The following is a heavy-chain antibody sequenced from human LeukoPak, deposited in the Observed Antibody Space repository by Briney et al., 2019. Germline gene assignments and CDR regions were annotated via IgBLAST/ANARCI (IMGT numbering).Heavy chain of an antibody. CDR2: IYNTVDV. D-gene: IGHD3-9*01. CDR3: ARGRHYDITGFNPTYYFDS. V-gene: IGHV4-59*01. CDR1: GASIVGSY. Sequence: SETLSLTCTVSGASIVGSYWTWIRQSPGEGLQYVGYIYNTVDVNYSPSLKSRVTISIDMSRNQFSLTLNSVTTADTAIYYCARGRHYDITGFNPTYYFDSWGQGVLVTVSS. J-gene: IGHJ4*02.